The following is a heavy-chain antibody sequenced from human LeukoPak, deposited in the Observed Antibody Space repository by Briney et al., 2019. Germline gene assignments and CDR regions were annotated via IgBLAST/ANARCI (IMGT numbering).Heavy chain of an antibody. Sequence: GASVKVSCKASGYIFSNYGMNWVRQAPGQGLEWMGLINTNTGNPTYAQGFTGRFVFSLDTSVSTAYLQISSLKAEDTAVYYCARGDWLLDYWGQGTLVTVSS. CDR1: GYIFSNYG. D-gene: IGHD2-15*01. CDR3: ARGDWLLDY. V-gene: IGHV7-4-1*02. CDR2: INTNTGNP. J-gene: IGHJ4*02.